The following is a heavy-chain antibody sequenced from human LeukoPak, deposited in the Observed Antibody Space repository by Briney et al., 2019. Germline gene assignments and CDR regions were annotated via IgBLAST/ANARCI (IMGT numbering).Heavy chain of an antibody. CDR3: ARGPYSGSYYYYYYMDV. J-gene: IGHJ6*03. CDR1: GYTFTSYD. CDR2: MNPNSGNT. V-gene: IGHV1-8*01. Sequence: ASVKVSCKASGYTFTSYDINWVRQATGQGLEWIGWMNPNSGNTGYAQKFQGRVTMTRNTSISTAYMELSSLRSEDTAVYYCARGPYSGSYYYYYYMDVWGKGTTVTVSS. D-gene: IGHD1-26*01.